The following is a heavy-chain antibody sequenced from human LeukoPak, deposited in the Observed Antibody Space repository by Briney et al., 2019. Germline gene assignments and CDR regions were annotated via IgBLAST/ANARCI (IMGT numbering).Heavy chain of an antibody. Sequence: SETLSLTCTVSGGSISSGSYYWSWIRQPAGKGLEWIGRIYTSGSTNYNPSLKSRVTISVDTSKNQFSLKLSSVTAADTAVYYCARDFGYGGYAPSWFDPWGQGTLVTVSS. J-gene: IGHJ5*02. D-gene: IGHD5-12*01. CDR2: IYTSGST. V-gene: IGHV4-61*02. CDR1: GGSISSGSYY. CDR3: ARDFGYGGYAPSWFDP.